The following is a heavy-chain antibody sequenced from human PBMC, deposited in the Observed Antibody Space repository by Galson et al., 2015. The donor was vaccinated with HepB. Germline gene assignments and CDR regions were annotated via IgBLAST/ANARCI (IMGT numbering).Heavy chain of an antibody. D-gene: IGHD5-24*01. CDR2: IWYDGSNK. CDR3: ARRRGGRDGYNGDAFDI. J-gene: IGHJ3*02. CDR1: GFTFSSYG. Sequence: SLRLSCAASGFTFSSYGMHWVRQAPGKGLEWVAVIWYDGSNKYYADSVKGQFTISRDNSKNTLYLQMNSLRAEDTAVYYCARRRGGRDGYNGDAFDIWGQGTMVTVSS. V-gene: IGHV3-33*08.